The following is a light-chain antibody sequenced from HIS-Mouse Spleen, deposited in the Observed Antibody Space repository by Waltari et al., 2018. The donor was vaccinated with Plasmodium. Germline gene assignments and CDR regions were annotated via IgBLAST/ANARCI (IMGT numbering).Light chain of an antibody. J-gene: IGLJ2*01. CDR3: QAWDSSTVV. Sequence: SYELTQPPSVSVSPGQTASITCSGDKLGDKYACWYQQKPGQSPVLVIYQDSKRPSVIPERFSGSNSGNTATLTISGTQAMEEADYYCQAWDSSTVVFGGGTKLTVL. CDR2: QDS. CDR1: KLGDKY. V-gene: IGLV3-1*01.